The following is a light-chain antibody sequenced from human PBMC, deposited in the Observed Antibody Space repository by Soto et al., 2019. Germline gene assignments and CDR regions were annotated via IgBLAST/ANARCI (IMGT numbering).Light chain of an antibody. V-gene: IGKV1-6*01. CDR3: LQDYNYPGT. J-gene: IGKJ1*01. CDR2: AAS. Sequence: AIPMTQSPSSLSASVGDRVAITCRASQGIRNDLGWYQQKPGKAPKLLIYAASSLQSGVPSRFSGSGSGTDFTLTISSLQPEDFATYYCLQDYNYPGTFGQGTKVEIK. CDR1: QGIRND.